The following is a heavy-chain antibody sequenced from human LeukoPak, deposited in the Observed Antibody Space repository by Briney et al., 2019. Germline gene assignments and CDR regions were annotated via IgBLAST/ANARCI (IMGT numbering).Heavy chain of an antibody. J-gene: IGHJ4*02. CDR2: IWYDGSNK. Sequence: PGGSLRLSCAASGFTFSSYGMHWVRQAPGKGLEWVAVIWYDGSNKYYADSLKGRFTISRDNYTLYLQMNSLSAEDTAVYYCARDRGCSGGSCYGIIDYWGQGTLVTVSS. V-gene: IGHV3-33*01. CDR1: GFTFSSYG. D-gene: IGHD2-15*01. CDR3: ARDRGCSGGSCYGIIDY.